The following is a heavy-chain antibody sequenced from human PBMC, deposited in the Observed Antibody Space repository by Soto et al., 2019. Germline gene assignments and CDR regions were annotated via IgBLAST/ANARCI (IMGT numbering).Heavy chain of an antibody. V-gene: IGHV1-69*02. CDR2: IFPLTDIP. CDR1: GGTFRNYP. CDR3: PRGPLVVLNYFGC. Sequence: QVQLVQSGTEVKKPGSSVKVSCKASGGTFRNYPINWVRQAPGQGLEWMGSIFPLTDIPDYAQNFQARLTISADKSTSTADMEWSSRTSDDTAMYFCPRGPLVVLNYFGCWGQGTLVTVSS. J-gene: IGHJ4*02.